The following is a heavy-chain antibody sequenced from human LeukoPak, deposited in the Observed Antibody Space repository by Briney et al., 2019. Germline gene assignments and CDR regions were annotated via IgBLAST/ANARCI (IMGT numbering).Heavy chain of an antibody. CDR2: IKQDGSEK. V-gene: IGHV3-7*01. CDR1: GFTFSSYW. D-gene: IGHD3-22*01. J-gene: IGHJ4*02. CDR3: ARCPYYHSSGYSPSPYYFDY. Sequence: GGSLRLSCAASGFTFSSYWMSWVRQAPGKGLEWVANIKQDGSEKYYVDSVKGRFTISRDNAKNSLYLQMNSLRAEDTAVYYCARCPYYHSSGYSPSPYYFDYWGQGTPVTVSS.